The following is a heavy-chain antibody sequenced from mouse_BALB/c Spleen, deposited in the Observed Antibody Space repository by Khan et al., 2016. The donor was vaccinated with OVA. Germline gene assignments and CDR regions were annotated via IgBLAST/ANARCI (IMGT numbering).Heavy chain of an antibody. CDR1: GFTFSSYG. D-gene: IGHD4-1*01. J-gene: IGHJ3*01. CDR3: ADHLTGSMAY. V-gene: IGHV5-6*01. CDR2: ISSGGGYT. Sequence: EVELVESGGDLVKPGGSLKLSCAASGFTFSSYGMSWVRQTPDKRLEWVASISSGGGYTYYPDSVKGRFTISRDNAKNTLYLQMSDLKSEDTAIDYCADHLTGSMAYWGQGTLVTVSA.